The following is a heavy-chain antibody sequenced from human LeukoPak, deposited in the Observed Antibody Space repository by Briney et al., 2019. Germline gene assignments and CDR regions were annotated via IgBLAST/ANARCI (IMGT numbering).Heavy chain of an antibody. Sequence: PGGSLRLSCAASGFTFSSYWMTWVRQAPGKGLEWVANIKQDGSEKYYVDSVKGRFTISRDNAKNSLYLQMNSLRDEDTAVYYCARAAGTNRFDPWGQGALVTVSS. J-gene: IGHJ5*02. CDR2: IKQDGSEK. CDR3: ARAAGTNRFDP. V-gene: IGHV3-7*01. D-gene: IGHD6-13*01. CDR1: GFTFSSYW.